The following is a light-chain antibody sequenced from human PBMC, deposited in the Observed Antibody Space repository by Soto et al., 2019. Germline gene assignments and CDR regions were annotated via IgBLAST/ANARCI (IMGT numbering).Light chain of an antibody. V-gene: IGKV3-20*01. J-gene: IGKJ1*01. CDR1: QSVIRTY. CDR2: GAS. Sequence: EIVLTQSPGTLSLSPGERATLSCRASQSVIRTYLAWYQQRPGQAPRLLIYGASSRATGIPDRFSDSGSGTDFTLTISRLDTSDLRMYYCHKYGNPPRTFGQGTKVEIK. CDR3: HKYGNPPRT.